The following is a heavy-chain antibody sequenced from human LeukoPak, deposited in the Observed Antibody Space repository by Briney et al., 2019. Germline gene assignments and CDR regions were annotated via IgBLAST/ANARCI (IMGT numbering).Heavy chain of an antibody. CDR2: IGPSGDKT. J-gene: IGHJ4*02. Sequence: GGSLRLSCAASGYTFNIHGMNWVRQAPGKGPEWVSGIGPSGDKTYYADSVKGRFTISRDNSENTVYLQMNSLRVEDTALYYCAKDIDWLAFEDWGQGTLVTVSS. CDR1: GYTFNIHG. CDR3: AKDIDWLAFED. V-gene: IGHV3-23*01. D-gene: IGHD6-19*01.